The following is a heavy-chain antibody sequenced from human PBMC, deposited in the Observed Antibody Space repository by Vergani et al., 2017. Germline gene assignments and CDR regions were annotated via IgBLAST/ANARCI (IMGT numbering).Heavy chain of an antibody. CDR2: IISIFGTA. CDR3: ASPITMVRGVKYGMDV. V-gene: IGHV1-69*06. Sequence: QVQLVQSGAEVKKPGSSVKVSCKASGGTFSSYAISWVRQAPGQGLEWMGGIISIFGTANYAQKFQGRVTITADKSTSTAYMELSSLRSEDTAVYYCASPITMVRGVKYGMDVWGQGTTVTVSS. CDR1: GGTFSSYA. J-gene: IGHJ6*02. D-gene: IGHD3-10*01.